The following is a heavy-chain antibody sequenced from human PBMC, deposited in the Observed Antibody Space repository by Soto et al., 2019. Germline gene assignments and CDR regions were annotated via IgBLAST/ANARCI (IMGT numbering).Heavy chain of an antibody. Sequence: GASVKVSCKASGYTFTSYYMHWVRQAPGQGLEWMGWINAGNGNTKYSQKFQGRVTITRDTSASTAYMELSSLRSEDTAVYYCARDVLRYFDWSFDYWGQGTLVTVSS. CDR1: GYTFTSYY. CDR2: INAGNGNT. CDR3: ARDVLRYFDWSFDY. V-gene: IGHV1-3*01. J-gene: IGHJ4*02. D-gene: IGHD3-9*01.